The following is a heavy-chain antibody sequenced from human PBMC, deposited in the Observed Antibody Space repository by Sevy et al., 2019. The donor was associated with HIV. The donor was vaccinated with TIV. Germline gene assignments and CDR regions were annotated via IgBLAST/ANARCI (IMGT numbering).Heavy chain of an antibody. D-gene: IGHD3-16*01. Sequence: ASVKVSCKASGGTFSSYAISWVRQAPGQGLEWMGGIIPIFGTANYAQTFQGRVTMTADQSTSTAYMELSSLRSDDTAVYYCARGGGLSPHHWLDPWGQGTLVTVSS. CDR1: GGTFSSYA. J-gene: IGHJ5*02. CDR3: ARGGGLSPHHWLDP. CDR2: IIPIFGTA. V-gene: IGHV1-69*13.